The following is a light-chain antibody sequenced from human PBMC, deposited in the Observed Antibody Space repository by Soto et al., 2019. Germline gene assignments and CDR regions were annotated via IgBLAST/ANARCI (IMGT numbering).Light chain of an antibody. Sequence: QSVLTQAPSTSGTPGQRVTISCSGSGSNIGSNYVYWYQQLPETAPKLLISRNNERPSGVSDRFSGSKSGTSASLAISGLRSEDEADYYCAAWDDSLSGPVFGGGTKLTVL. CDR2: RNN. J-gene: IGLJ3*02. CDR1: GSNIGSNY. V-gene: IGLV1-47*01. CDR3: AAWDDSLSGPV.